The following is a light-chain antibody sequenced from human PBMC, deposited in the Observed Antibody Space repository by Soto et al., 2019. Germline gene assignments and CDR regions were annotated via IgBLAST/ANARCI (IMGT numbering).Light chain of an antibody. V-gene: IGLV2-14*01. Sequence: QSALTQPASVSGSPGQSITLSCTGTSSDVGGYNFVSWYQQHPGTAPKLMIYDVTNRPSGVSNRFSGSKSGNTASLTISGLLPDDVADYYCRSYTSSSTVVFGGGTKLTVL. CDR2: DVT. CDR1: SSDVGGYNF. CDR3: RSYTSSSTVV. J-gene: IGLJ2*01.